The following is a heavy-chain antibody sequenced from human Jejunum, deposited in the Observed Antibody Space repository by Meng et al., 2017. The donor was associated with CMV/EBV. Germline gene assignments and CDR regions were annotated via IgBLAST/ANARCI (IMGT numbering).Heavy chain of an antibody. Sequence: CKASGGTFSSYVISWVRQAPGQGLEWMGRIIPLFGTTRYAQKFQGRVTMISNTSINTAYMQLSSLTSEDTAIYYCAREHSGYDDFWGQGTLVTVSS. CDR1: GGTFSSYV. CDR3: AREHSGYDDF. D-gene: IGHD5-12*01. J-gene: IGHJ4*02. V-gene: IGHV1-69*05. CDR2: IIPLFGTT.